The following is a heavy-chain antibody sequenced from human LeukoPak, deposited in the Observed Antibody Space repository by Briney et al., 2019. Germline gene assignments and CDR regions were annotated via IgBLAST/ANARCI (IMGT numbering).Heavy chain of an antibody. CDR2: INHSGRT. CDR1: GGSFSGYY. CDR3: ARGGKYQLLGPYYYYYMDV. V-gene: IGHV4-34*01. Sequence: SETLSLTCAVYGGSFSGYYWSWVRQPPGKGGEGIGEINHSGRTNYNPSLTSRGTISVDTSKNQFSLKLSSVTAADTAVYYCARGGKYQLLGPYYYYYMDVWGKGTTVTVSS. D-gene: IGHD2-2*01. J-gene: IGHJ6*03.